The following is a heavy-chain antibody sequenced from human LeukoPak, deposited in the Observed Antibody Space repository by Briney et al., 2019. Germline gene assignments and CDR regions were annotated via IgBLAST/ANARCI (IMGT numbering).Heavy chain of an antibody. CDR2: ITDSGST. D-gene: IGHD5-18*01. CDR3: AKSSYSIFDY. Sequence: SETLSLTCAVYGESFSGYYWTWIRRPPGKGLEWIGEITDSGSTIYNSSLKSRVTISVDTSKNQFSLNLNSVTAADSAFYYCAKSSYSIFDYWGQGTLVTVSS. V-gene: IGHV4-34*01. J-gene: IGHJ4*02. CDR1: GESFSGYY.